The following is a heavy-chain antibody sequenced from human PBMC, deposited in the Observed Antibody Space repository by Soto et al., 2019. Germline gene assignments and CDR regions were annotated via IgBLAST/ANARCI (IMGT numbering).Heavy chain of an antibody. J-gene: IGHJ4*02. CDR2: ISSSSSYI. CDR3: ARATAGIESSSWTNYFDY. CDR1: GFTFSSYS. Sequence: EVQLVESGGGLVKPGGSLRLSCAASGFTFSSYSMNWVRQAPGKGLEWVSSISSSSSYIYYADSVKGRFTISRDNAKNSLYLQMNSMRAEDTDVYYCARATAGIESSSWTNYFDYWGQGTLVTVSS. V-gene: IGHV3-21*01. D-gene: IGHD6-13*01.